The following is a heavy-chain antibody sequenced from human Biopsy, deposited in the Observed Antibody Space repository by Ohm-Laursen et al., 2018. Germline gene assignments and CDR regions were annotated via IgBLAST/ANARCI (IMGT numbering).Heavy chain of an antibody. CDR2: VYYSGTT. CDR1: GGSISSDW. CDR3: TRATNSTGWPYYYFYGMDI. J-gene: IGHJ6*02. V-gene: IGHV4-59*01. D-gene: IGHD2/OR15-2a*01. Sequence: SGTLSLTWAVSGGSISSDWWSWIRQTPGKGLEWIGYVYYSGTTTYNPSLRSRVTISVDTSMNQISLRLQSVTAADTAIYYCTRATNSTGWPYYYFYGMDIWGQGTTVTVSS.